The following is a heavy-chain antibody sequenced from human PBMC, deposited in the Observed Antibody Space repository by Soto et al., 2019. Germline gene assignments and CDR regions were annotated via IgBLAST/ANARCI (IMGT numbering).Heavy chain of an antibody. V-gene: IGHV3-23*01. Sequence: PGGSLTLSCAAAGFTFSSYSMSWVLQAPGRGMEWVSAISGSGGSTYYADSVKGRFTISRDNSKNTLYLQMNSLRAEDTAVYYCAKVIDSSDWYYLLEKYLQHWGQGSLVTVSS. D-gene: IGHD6-19*01. CDR2: ISGSGGST. CDR1: GFTFSSYS. CDR3: AKVIDSSDWYYLLEKYLQH. J-gene: IGHJ1*01.